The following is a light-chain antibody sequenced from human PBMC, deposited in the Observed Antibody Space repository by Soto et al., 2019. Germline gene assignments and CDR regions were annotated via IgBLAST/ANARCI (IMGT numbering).Light chain of an antibody. CDR3: QQYGSSPKT. V-gene: IGKV3-20*01. CDR2: GAS. CDR1: QSVSSSY. J-gene: IGKJ1*01. Sequence: EIVLTQSPGTLSLSPGERATLSCRASQSVSSSYLAWYQQKPGQAPRLLIYGASSSATGIPDRFSGSGSGTGFTLTISRLEPEDFAVYYFQQYGSSPKTFGQGTKVEIK.